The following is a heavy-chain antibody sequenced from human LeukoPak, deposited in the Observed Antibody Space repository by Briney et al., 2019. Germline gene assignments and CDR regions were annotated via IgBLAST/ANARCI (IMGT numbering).Heavy chain of an antibody. V-gene: IGHV3-23*01. CDR3: AKQSAGSAAWYSLHYDF. J-gene: IGHJ4*02. Sequence: PGGSLRLSCAASGFTLSSYAMTWVRQAPGRGLEWVSSVDGGGGGTCYADSVKGRFTISRDNSKDTLYLQMNGLRAEDTAVYFCAKQSAGSAAWYSLHYDFWGQGTLVTVSS. CDR2: VDGGGGGT. D-gene: IGHD6-13*01. CDR1: GFTLSSYA.